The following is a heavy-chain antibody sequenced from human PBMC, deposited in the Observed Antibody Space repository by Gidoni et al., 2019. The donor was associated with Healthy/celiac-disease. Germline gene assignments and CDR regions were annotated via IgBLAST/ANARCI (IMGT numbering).Heavy chain of an antibody. CDR3: ARDCSSTSCYDGPSMDV. V-gene: IGHV1-69*06. J-gene: IGHJ6*02. D-gene: IGHD2-2*01. CDR1: GGTFSSYA. CDR2: IIPIFGTA. Sequence: QVQLVQSGAEVKKPGSSVKVSCKASGGTFSSYAISWVRQAPGQGLEWMGGIIPIFGTANYAQKFQGRVTITADKSTSTAYMELSSLRSEDTAVYYCARDCSSTSCYDGPSMDVWGQGTTVTVSS.